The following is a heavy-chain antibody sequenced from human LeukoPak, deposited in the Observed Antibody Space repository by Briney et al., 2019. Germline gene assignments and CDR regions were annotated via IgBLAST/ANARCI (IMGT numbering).Heavy chain of an antibody. Sequence: PSETLSLTCTVSGGSISSYYWSWIRQPPGKGLEWIGYIYYSGSTNYNPSLKSRVTISIDTSKHQFSLKLSSVTAADTALYYCAREPGHGDPFDYWGQGTLVTVSS. V-gene: IGHV4-59*01. D-gene: IGHD4-17*01. CDR3: AREPGHGDPFDY. J-gene: IGHJ4*02. CDR2: IYYSGST. CDR1: GGSISSYY.